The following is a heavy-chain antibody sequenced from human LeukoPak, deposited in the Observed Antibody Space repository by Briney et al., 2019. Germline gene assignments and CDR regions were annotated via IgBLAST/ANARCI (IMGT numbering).Heavy chain of an antibody. CDR3: AKGSNLDEPYYYDSSGRDAFDI. V-gene: IGHV3-11*01. Sequence: GGSLRLSCAASGFTFSDYYMSWIRQAPGKGLEWVSYISSSGSTIYYADSVKGRFTISRDNAKNSLYLQMNSLRAEDTAVYYCAKGSNLDEPYYYDSSGRDAFDIWGQGTMVTVSS. CDR1: GFTFSDYY. J-gene: IGHJ3*02. D-gene: IGHD3-22*01. CDR2: ISSSGSTI.